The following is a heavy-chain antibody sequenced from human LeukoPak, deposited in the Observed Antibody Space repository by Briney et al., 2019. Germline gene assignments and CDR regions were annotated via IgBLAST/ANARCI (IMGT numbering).Heavy chain of an antibody. D-gene: IGHD3-10*01. V-gene: IGHV1-2*04. CDR2: INPNSGGT. CDR1: GGTFSNYG. J-gene: IGHJ5*02. CDR3: ARDSHGIAVRSYGWFDP. Sequence: GASVKVSCKVSGGTFSNYGLSWVRQAPGQGLEWMGWINPNSGGTNYAQKFQGWVTMTRDTSISTAYMELSRLRSDDTAVYYCARDSHGIAVRSYGWFDPWGQGTLVTVSS.